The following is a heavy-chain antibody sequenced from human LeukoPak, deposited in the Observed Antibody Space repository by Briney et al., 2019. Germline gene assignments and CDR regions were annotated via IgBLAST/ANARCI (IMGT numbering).Heavy chain of an antibody. CDR3: ARVVGYYYYMDV. J-gene: IGHJ6*03. CDR1: GFTFSSYT. D-gene: IGHD1-26*01. V-gene: IGHV3-21*01. CDR2: ISGTSSYI. Sequence: PGGSLRLSXAASGFTFSSYTINWVRQAPGKGMEWVSSISGTSSYIYYADSVKGRFTISRDNAKNSLYLQMNSLRAEDTAVYYCARVVGYYYYMDVWGKGTTVTVSS.